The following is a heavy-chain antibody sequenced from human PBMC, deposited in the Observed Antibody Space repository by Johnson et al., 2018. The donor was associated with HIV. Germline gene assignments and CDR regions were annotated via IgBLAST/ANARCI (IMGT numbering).Heavy chain of an antibody. CDR3: AKGYSGYDYYAFDI. D-gene: IGHD5-12*01. CDR2: ISGSGGST. V-gene: IGHV3-23*04. Sequence: VQLVESGGGVVRPGGSLRLSCAASGFTFDDYGMSWVRQAPGKGLEWVSAISGSGGSTYYADSVKGRFTISRDNSKNTLYLQMNSLRAEDTAVYYCAKGYSGYDYYAFDIWGQGTAVTVSS. J-gene: IGHJ3*02. CDR1: GFTFDDYG.